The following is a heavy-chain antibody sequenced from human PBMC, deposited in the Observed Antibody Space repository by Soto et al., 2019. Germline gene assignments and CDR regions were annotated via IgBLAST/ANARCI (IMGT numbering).Heavy chain of an antibody. CDR2: ISYDGSNK. CDR1: GFTFSSYA. CDR3: AREEYYDSSGYYVLDY. V-gene: IGHV3-30-3*01. Sequence: RFLRLSCAASGFTFSSYAMHWVRQAPGKGLEWVAVISYDGSNKYYADSVKGRFTISRDNSKNTLYLQMNSLRAEDTAVYYCAREEYYDSSGYYVLDYWGQGTLVTVSS. J-gene: IGHJ4*02. D-gene: IGHD3-22*01.